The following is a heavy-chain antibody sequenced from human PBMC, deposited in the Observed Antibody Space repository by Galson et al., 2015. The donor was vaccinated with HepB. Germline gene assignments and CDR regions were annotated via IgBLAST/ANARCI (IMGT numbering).Heavy chain of an antibody. V-gene: IGHV4-59*01. Sequence: EPLSLSCTVYGGSISSYYWRWNRQPPGKGLEWIGYIYYSGSTNYNHSLKSRVTISVDTSKNQFSMKLSSVSAADTAVYYCAIVECIAAAGTGGDAFDIWGQETMVTVSS. CDR3: AIVECIAAAGTGGDAFDI. CDR2: IYYSGST. D-gene: IGHD6-13*01. J-gene: IGHJ3*02. CDR1: GGSISSYY.